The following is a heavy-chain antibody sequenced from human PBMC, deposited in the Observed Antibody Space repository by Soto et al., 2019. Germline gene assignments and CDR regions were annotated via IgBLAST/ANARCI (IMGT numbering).Heavy chain of an antibody. CDR1: GFTSADYG. CDR2: ISRNSYSI. V-gene: IGHV3-9*02. D-gene: IGHD3-3*01. CDR3: AKDNLDGISPALAAFDI. J-gene: IGHJ3*02. Sequence: GGSLRLSCAASGFTSADYGMHWVRQDPGKGLEWGSGISRNSYSIGYVDAVKDRCTISRDNAKNSLYLQMNSLRAEDTALYYCAKDNLDGISPALAAFDIWGQGTMVTVSS.